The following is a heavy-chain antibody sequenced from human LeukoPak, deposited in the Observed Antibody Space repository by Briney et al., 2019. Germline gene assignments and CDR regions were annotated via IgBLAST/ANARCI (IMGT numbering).Heavy chain of an antibody. Sequence: GGSRRLSCAASGFTVSNDWMTWVRQPPGKGLEGVGNIKPEGSEKYYVDSVKRRFTNSRDNAENPLYLQMTSMRAADTAIYYCARRSPSYDGSGYWADAFEIWGQGTMVTVSS. CDR2: IKPEGSEK. CDR1: GFTVSNDW. CDR3: ARRSPSYDGSGYWADAFEI. V-gene: IGHV3-7*05. J-gene: IGHJ3*02. D-gene: IGHD3-22*01.